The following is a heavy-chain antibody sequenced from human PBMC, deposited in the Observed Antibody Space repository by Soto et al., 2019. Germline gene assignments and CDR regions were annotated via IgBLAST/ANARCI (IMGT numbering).Heavy chain of an antibody. CDR1: VGSFSGYY. CDR2: INHSGST. D-gene: IGHD2-15*01. CDR3: ARGYKGAATPLYYYYYGMDV. J-gene: IGHJ6*02. V-gene: IGHV4-34*01. Sequence: PSETLYLTCAVYVGSFSGYYWSWVRQPPVKVPEWIGEINHSGSTNYNPSLKSRVTISVDTSKNQFSLKLSSVTAADTAVYYCARGYKGAATPLYYYYYGMDVWGQGTTVTVSS.